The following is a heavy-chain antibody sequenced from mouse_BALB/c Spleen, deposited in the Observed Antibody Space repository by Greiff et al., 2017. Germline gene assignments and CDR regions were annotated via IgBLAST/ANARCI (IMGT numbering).Heavy chain of an antibody. CDR2: IRNKANGYTT. D-gene: IGHD4-1*01. CDR1: GITFTDYY. CDR3: ARPPNWDPAWFAY. V-gene: IGHV7-3*02. Sequence: EVHLVESGGGLVQPGGSLRLSCATSGITFTDYYMSWVRQPPGKALEWLGFIRNKANGYTTEYSASVKGRFTISRDNSQSILYLQMNTLRAEDSATYYCARPPNWDPAWFAYWGQGTLVTVSA. J-gene: IGHJ3*01.